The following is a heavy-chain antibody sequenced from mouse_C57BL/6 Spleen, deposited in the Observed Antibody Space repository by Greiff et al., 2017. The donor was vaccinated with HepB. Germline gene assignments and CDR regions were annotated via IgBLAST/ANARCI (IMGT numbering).Heavy chain of an antibody. J-gene: IGHJ4*01. D-gene: IGHD1-1*01. CDR2: ISSGSSTI. CDR1: GFTFSDYG. CDR3: ARVLLRYAMDY. Sequence: EVKLMESGGGLVKPGGSLKLSCAASGFTFSDYGMHWVRQAPEKGLEWVAYISSGSSTIYYADTVKGRFTISRDNAKNTLFLQMTSLRSEDTAMYYCARVLLRYAMDYWGQGTSVTVSS. V-gene: IGHV5-17*01.